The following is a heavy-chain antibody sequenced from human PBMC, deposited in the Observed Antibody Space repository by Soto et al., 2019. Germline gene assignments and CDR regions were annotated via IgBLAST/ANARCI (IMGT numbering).Heavy chain of an antibody. CDR3: ARVQMATLYFDD. Sequence: SETLSLTCTVSSGSITGYYWSWVRQPPGKGLQWIGYIYYSGTHNYNPSLSSRLTISVDTSKNLFSLELNSVTAADTAVYYCARVQMATLYFDDWGQGTLVTVSS. J-gene: IGHJ4*02. CDR1: SGSITGYY. CDR2: IYYSGTH. V-gene: IGHV4-59*01.